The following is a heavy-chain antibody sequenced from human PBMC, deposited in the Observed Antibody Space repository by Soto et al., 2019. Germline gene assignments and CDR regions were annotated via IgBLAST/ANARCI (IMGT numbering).Heavy chain of an antibody. CDR1: GGPISSGGYY. J-gene: IGHJ6*02. V-gene: IGHV4-31*03. CDR3: ARDTHYYDSSGYYYDDYYYYGMDV. D-gene: IGHD3-22*01. CDR2: IYYSGST. Sequence: TSETLSLTCTVSGGPISSGGYYWSWIRQHPGKGLEWIGYIYYSGSTYYNPSLKSRVTISVDTSKNQFSLKLSSVTAADTAVYYCARDTHYYDSSGYYYDDYYYYGMDVWGQGTTVTVSS.